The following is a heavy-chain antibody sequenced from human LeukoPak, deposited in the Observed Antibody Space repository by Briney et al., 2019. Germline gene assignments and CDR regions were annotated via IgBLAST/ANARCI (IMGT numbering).Heavy chain of an antibody. CDR2: ISYDGSNK. CDR3: TKTTVTTFVYYYYGMDV. D-gene: IGHD4-17*01. J-gene: IGHJ6*02. CDR1: GFTFSSYG. Sequence: PGRSLRLSCAASGFTFSSYGMHWVRRAPGKGLGWEAVISYDGSNKYYSDSVKGRFTISRDNSKNTLYLQMNSLRAEDTAVYYCTKTTVTTFVYYYYGMDVWGQGTTVTVSS. V-gene: IGHV3-30*18.